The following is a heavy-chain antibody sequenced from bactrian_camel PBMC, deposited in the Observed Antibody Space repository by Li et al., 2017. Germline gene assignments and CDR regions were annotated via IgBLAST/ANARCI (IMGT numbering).Heavy chain of an antibody. CDR3: AASFTACVARAHYVERYNY. J-gene: IGHJ4*01. CDR2: IYSRGTTT. Sequence: HVQLVESGGGSVQAGGSLRLSCVASGYTSKSDCVAWFRQAPDKEREGVAAIYSRGTTTYYADSVGGRFTISQDNAKDTVYLQMNSLKSEDTAIYYCAASFTACVARAHYVERYNYWGQGTQVTV. D-gene: IGHD3*01. CDR1: GYTSKSDC. V-gene: IGHV3S1*01.